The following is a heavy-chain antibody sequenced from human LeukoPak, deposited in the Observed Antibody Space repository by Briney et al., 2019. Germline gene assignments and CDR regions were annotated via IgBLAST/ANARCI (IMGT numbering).Heavy chain of an antibody. J-gene: IGHJ6*03. D-gene: IGHD3-10*01. Sequence: PSETLSLTCAVYGGSFSGYYWSWIRQPPGKGLECIGEINHSGSTNYNPSLKSRVTISVDTSKNQFSLKLSSVTAADTAVYYCARPLWFGSAEGDYYYMDVWGKGTTVTVSS. CDR1: GGSFSGYY. CDR3: ARPLWFGSAEGDYYYMDV. CDR2: INHSGST. V-gene: IGHV4-34*01.